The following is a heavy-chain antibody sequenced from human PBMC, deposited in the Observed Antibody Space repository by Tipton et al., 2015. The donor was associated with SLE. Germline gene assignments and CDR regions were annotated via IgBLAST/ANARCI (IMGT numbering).Heavy chain of an antibody. Sequence: TLSLTCAVYGGSFSGYYWSWIRHHPGKGLEWIGYIYYSGSSYYNPSLKSRLAISLDTSKNQFSLKLTSVTAADTAVYYCARTPYGDYAKPYFDHWGRGTRVTVSS. D-gene: IGHD4-17*01. J-gene: IGHJ4*02. CDR2: IYYSGSS. V-gene: IGHV4-31*11. CDR3: ARTPYGDYAKPYFDH. CDR1: GGSFSGYY.